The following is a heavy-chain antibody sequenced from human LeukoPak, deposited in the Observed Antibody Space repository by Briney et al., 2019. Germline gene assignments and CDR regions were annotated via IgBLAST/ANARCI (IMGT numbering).Heavy chain of an antibody. Sequence: SETLSLTCTVSGVSISSSHYYWDWIRQPPGKGLEWIGNIYYSGSTYYNPSLKSRVTISVDTSKNQFSLKLSSVTPEDTAVYYCARERSWGSLYYWGQGILVTVSS. CDR2: IYYSGST. CDR1: GVSISSSHYY. J-gene: IGHJ4*02. D-gene: IGHD7-27*01. CDR3: ARERSWGSLYY. V-gene: IGHV4-39*07.